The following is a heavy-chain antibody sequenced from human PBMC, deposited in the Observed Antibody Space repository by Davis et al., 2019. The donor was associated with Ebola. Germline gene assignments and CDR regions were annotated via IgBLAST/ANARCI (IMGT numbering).Heavy chain of an antibody. J-gene: IGHJ4*02. Sequence: GGSLTLSCAASGFTFSTYAMTWVRQAPGKGLEWVSGITGSGRSTYYADSVKGRFTISRDNTKNTLYLQMNSLRAEDTAVYYCAKSILYYPWGFDYWGQGTLVTVSS. CDR2: ITGSGRST. CDR3: AKSILYYPWGFDY. D-gene: IGHD2-15*01. CDR1: GFTFSTYA. V-gene: IGHV3-23*01.